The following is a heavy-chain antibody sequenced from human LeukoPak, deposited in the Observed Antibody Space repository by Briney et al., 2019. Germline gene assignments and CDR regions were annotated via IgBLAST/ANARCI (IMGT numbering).Heavy chain of an antibody. Sequence: GGSLRLSCVASGFIFSHYAVHWVRQAPGKGLEWLTVISCDGTIKYYTDSVKGRFTISRDNSKNTLYLQMNSLRTEDTAVYYCAKGECSTTTCYGGDAFDIWGQGTMVTVSS. V-gene: IGHV3-30*18. J-gene: IGHJ3*02. CDR1: GFIFSHYA. CDR3: AKGECSTTTCYGGDAFDI. CDR2: ISCDGTIK. D-gene: IGHD2-2*01.